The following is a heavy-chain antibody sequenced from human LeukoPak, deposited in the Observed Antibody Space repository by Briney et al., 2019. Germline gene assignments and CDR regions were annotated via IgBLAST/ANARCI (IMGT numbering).Heavy chain of an antibody. J-gene: IGHJ4*02. CDR3: ARGGPSNYDLDY. V-gene: IGHV4-39*07. Sequence: SETLSLTCTVSGGSISSSSYYWGWIRQPPGKGLEWIGSIYYSGSTYYNPSLKSRVTISVDTSKNQFSLKLSSVTAADTAVYYCARGGPSNYDLDYWGQGTLVTVSS. CDR2: IYYSGST. CDR1: GGSISSSSYY. D-gene: IGHD4-4*01.